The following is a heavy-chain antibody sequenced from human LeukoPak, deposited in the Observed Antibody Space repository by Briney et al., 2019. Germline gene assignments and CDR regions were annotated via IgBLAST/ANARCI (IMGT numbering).Heavy chain of an antibody. V-gene: IGHV3-23*01. CDR2: ISGSGGST. D-gene: IGHD3-10*01. CDR1: GVTFSSYV. CDR3: AQLRGDYYYDAFDI. Sequence: GGSLRLSCEASGVTFSSYVMSWVRQAPGKGLEWVSTISGSGGSTYYADSVKGRFTISRDNSKNTLYLQMNSLRAEDTAVYYCAQLRGDYYYDAFDIWGQGTMVTVSS. J-gene: IGHJ3*02.